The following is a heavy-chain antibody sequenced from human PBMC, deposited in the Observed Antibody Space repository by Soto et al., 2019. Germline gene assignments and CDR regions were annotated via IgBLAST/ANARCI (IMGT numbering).Heavy chain of an antibody. CDR2: IYPGDSDT. CDR3: ARGAYYYDSSGYPFYGMDV. CDR1: GYSFTSYW. D-gene: IGHD3-22*01. J-gene: IGHJ6*02. V-gene: IGHV5-51*01. Sequence: PGECLKISCKGSGYSFTSYWIGWVRQMPGKGLEWMGIIYPGDSDTRYSPSFQGQVTTSADKSISTAYLQWSSLKASDTAMYYCARGAYYYDSSGYPFYGMDVWGQGTTVTVSS.